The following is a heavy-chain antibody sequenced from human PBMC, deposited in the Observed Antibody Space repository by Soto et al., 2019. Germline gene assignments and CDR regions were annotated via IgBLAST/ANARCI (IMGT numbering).Heavy chain of an antibody. CDR1: GFTFSSYG. CDR2: IWYDGSNK. V-gene: IGHV3-33*01. Sequence: GGSLRLSCAASGFTFSSYGMHWVRQAPGKGLEWVAVIWYDGSNKYYADSVKGRFTISRDNSKNTLYLQMNSLRAEDTAVYYCARGLAVTTSVYFDYWGQGTLVTVSS. CDR3: ARGLAVTTSVYFDY. J-gene: IGHJ4*02. D-gene: IGHD4-17*01.